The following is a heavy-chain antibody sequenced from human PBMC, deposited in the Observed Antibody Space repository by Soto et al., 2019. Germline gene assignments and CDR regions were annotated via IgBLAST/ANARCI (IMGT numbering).Heavy chain of an antibody. J-gene: IGHJ4*02. Sequence: GGSLRLSCAASGFTFSNYAMSWFRQAPGRGLEWVSAVSGSGGSTYYADSVKGRFTISRDNSENTLYLQMNSLRAEDTAVYYCAEVSSSGGSRLYFDCWAQGPLVTVSS. V-gene: IGHV3-23*01. CDR2: VSGSGGST. CDR3: AEVSSSGGSRLYFDC. D-gene: IGHD6-19*01. CDR1: GFTFSNYA.